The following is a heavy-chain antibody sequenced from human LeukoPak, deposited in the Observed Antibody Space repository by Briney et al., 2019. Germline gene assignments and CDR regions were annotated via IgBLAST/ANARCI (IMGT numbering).Heavy chain of an antibody. CDR3: ARISSSNWYNERGAFDV. CDR1: GYSITSAYY. V-gene: IGHV4-38-2*02. D-gene: IGHD6-13*01. Sequence: SETLSLTCTVSGYSITSAYYWGWIRQPPGKGLEWIGSIYYSGSTYYNPSLKSRVTISVDTSKNQFSLKLRSVTAAETAVYYCARISSSNWYNERGAFDVWGQGTMVTVSS. J-gene: IGHJ3*01. CDR2: IYYSGST.